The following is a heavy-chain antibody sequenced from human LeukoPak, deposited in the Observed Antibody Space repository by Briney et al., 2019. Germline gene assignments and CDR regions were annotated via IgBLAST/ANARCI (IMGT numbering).Heavy chain of an antibody. V-gene: IGHV1-69*13. D-gene: IGHD5-18*01. J-gene: IGHJ4*02. Sequence: ASVKVSCKASGGTFSSYAISWVRQAPGQGLEWMGGIIPILGTANYAQKFQGRVTITADESTSTAYMELSSLRSEDTAVYYCARSGYSYGPLDYWGQGTLVTVSS. CDR1: GGTFSSYA. CDR2: IIPILGTA. CDR3: ARSGYSYGPLDY.